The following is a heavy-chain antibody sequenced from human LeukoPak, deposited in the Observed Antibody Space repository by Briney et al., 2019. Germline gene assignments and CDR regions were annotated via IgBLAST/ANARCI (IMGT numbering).Heavy chain of an antibody. Sequence: ASVKVSCKASGYTFTSYYMHWVRQAPGQGLEWMGIINPSGGSTNYAQKFQGRVTMTRDTSISTAYMELSRLRSDDTAVYYCARRSRSYGDYWGQGTLVTVSS. D-gene: IGHD5-18*01. CDR1: GYTFTSYY. V-gene: IGHV1-2*02. J-gene: IGHJ4*02. CDR2: INPSGGST. CDR3: ARRSRSYGDY.